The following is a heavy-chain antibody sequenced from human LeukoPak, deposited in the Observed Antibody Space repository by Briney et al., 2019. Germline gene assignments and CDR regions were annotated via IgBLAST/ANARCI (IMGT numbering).Heavy chain of an antibody. CDR3: ARRRASFPVRGFDY. V-gene: IGHV4-34*01. Sequence: SETLSLTCAVYGGSFSGYYWSWIRQPPGKGLEWIGEINHSGSTNYNPSLKSRVTISVDTSKNQFSLKLSSVTAADTAVYYCARRRASFPVRGFDYWGQGTLVTVSS. CDR1: GGSFSGYY. J-gene: IGHJ4*02. D-gene: IGHD3-10*01. CDR2: INHSGST.